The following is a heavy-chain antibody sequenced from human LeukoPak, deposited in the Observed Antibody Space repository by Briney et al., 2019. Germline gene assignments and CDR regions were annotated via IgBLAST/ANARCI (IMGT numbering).Heavy chain of an antibody. CDR2: INHSGST. CDR3: ARGVNGHWGSYRYPMMYYFDY. J-gene: IGHJ4*02. CDR1: GGSFSGYY. D-gene: IGHD3-16*02. Sequence: SETLSLTCAVYGGSFSGYYWSWSRQPPGKGLEWIGEINHSGSTNYNPSLKSRVTISVDTSKNPFSLKLSSVTAADTAVYYCARGVNGHWGSYRYPMMYYFDYWGQGTLVTVSS. V-gene: IGHV4-34*01.